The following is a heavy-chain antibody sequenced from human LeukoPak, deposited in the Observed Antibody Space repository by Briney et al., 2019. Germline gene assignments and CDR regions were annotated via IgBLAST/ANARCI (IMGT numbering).Heavy chain of an antibody. Sequence: PGGSLRLSCTASGLTFSTSGFNWVRQAPGKGLEWVASIGPTGSDRYHADSIKGRFTISRDNANNFLYLQMNSLRAEDTAVYYCATETNGRHYDYWGQGTLLTLFS. V-gene: IGHV3-21*06. D-gene: IGHD1-14*01. J-gene: IGHJ4*02. CDR2: IGPTGSDR. CDR1: GLTFSTSG. CDR3: ATETNGRHYDY.